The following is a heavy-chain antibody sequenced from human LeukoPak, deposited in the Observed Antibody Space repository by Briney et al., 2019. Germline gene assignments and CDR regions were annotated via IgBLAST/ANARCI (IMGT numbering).Heavy chain of an antibody. CDR3: ATSEWHIFGYSSGWYSYDY. D-gene: IGHD6-19*01. Sequence: PSETLSLTCTVSGGSISSYYWSWIRQPPGKGLEWIGYIYYSGSTNYNPSLKSRVTISVDTSKNQFSLKLSSVTAADTAVYYCATSEWHIFGYSSGWYSYDYWGQGTLVTVSS. V-gene: IGHV4-59*08. CDR2: IYYSGST. CDR1: GGSISSYY. J-gene: IGHJ4*02.